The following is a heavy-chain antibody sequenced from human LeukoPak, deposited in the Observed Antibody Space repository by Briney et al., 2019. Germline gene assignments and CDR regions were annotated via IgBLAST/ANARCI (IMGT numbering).Heavy chain of an antibody. CDR1: GYTFTSYG. J-gene: IGHJ4*02. D-gene: IGHD2-2*01. Sequence: ASVKVPCKASGYTFTSYGITWVRQAPGQGLEWMGWISAYSGNTNYAQKLQGRVTMTTDTSTSTAYMELRSLRSDDTAVYYCARDSCGSSSCYPDYWGQRTLVTVSS. CDR3: ARDSCGSSSCYPDY. V-gene: IGHV1-18*01. CDR2: ISAYSGNT.